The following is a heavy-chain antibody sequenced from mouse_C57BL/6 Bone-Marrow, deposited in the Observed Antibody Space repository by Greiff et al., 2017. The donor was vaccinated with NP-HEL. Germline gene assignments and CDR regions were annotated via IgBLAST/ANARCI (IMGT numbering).Heavy chain of an antibody. CDR1: YFAFMASA. V-gene: IGHV1-49*01. Sequence: LMESGAELVRPGSSVKLSCKDSYFAFMASAMHWVKQRHGHGLEWIGSFTMYSDATEYSENFKGKATLTANTSSSTAYMELSSLTSEDSAVYYCARGGYYGSSHLFAYWGQGTLVTVSA. J-gene: IGHJ3*01. D-gene: IGHD1-1*01. CDR2: FTMYSDAT. CDR3: ARGGYYGSSHLFAY.